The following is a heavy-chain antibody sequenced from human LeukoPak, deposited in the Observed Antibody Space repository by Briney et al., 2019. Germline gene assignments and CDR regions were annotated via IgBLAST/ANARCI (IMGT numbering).Heavy chain of an antibody. CDR2: IYSGGST. D-gene: IGHD6-19*01. V-gene: IGHV3-66*01. Sequence: GGSLRLSCAASGFTVSSNYMSWVRQAPGKGLEWVSVIYSGGSTYYADSVKGRFTISRDNSKNTLYLQMNSLRAEDTAVYYCARDRGSGWYLGAFDIWGQGTMVTVSS. J-gene: IGHJ3*02. CDR3: ARDRGSGWYLGAFDI. CDR1: GFTVSSNY.